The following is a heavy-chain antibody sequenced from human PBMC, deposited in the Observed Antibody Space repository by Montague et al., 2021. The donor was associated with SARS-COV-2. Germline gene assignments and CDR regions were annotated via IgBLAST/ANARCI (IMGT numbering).Heavy chain of an antibody. CDR2: IYYSGST. J-gene: IGHJ4*02. CDR1: GGSISSSSYH. CDR3: ARLRDIVVVPAAFDY. V-gene: IGHV4-39*01. D-gene: IGHD2-2*01. Sequence: SETLSLTCTVSGGSISSSSYHWGWIRQAPGKGLEWIGSIYYSGSTYYNPSLKSRVTISVDTSKNQFSLKLSSVTAADTAVYYCARLRDIVVVPAAFDYWGQGALVTVSS.